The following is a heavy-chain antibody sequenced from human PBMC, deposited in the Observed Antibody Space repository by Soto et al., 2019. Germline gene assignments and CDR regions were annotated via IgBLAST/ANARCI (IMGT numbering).Heavy chain of an antibody. CDR3: ARVIRSYDSSGYSVHSLIRNWFDP. J-gene: IGHJ5*02. Sequence: PSETLSLTCAVYGGSFSGYYWSWIRQPPGKGLEWIGEINHSGSTNYNPSLKSRVTISVDTSKNQFSLKLSSVTAADTAVYYCARVIRSYDSSGYSVHSLIRNWFDPWGQGTLVT. CDR2: INHSGST. D-gene: IGHD3-22*01. CDR1: GGSFSGYY. V-gene: IGHV4-34*01.